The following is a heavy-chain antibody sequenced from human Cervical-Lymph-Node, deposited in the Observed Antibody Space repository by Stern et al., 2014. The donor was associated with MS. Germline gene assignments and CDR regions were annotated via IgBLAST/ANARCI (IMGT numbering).Heavy chain of an antibody. V-gene: IGHV3-21*01. J-gene: IGHJ4*02. CDR1: GFTFSSYT. Sequence: EVQLVESGGILVKPGGSLRLSCVASGFTFSSYTMNWVRQAPGKGLEWVSSIRSTGSHTYYADSVKGRFTISRDDAKKSLYLQMNSLRAEDTAVYYCARLSWELPGGYFDYWGQGTLVPVSS. CDR2: IRSTGSHT. D-gene: IGHD1-26*01. CDR3: ARLSWELPGGYFDY.